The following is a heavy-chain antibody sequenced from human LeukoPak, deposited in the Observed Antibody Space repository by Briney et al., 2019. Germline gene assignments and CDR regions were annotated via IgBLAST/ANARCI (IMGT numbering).Heavy chain of an antibody. CDR3: ARGFGFYDSSGYLTFDY. CDR2: INTNTGNP. D-gene: IGHD3-22*01. V-gene: IGHV7-4-1*01. CDR1: GYTFTSYA. Sequence: GASVKVSCKASGYTFTSYAMNWVRQAPGQGLEWMGWINTNTGNPTYAQGFTGRFVFSLDTSVSTAYLQIGSLKAEDTAVYYCARGFGFYDSSGYLTFDYWGQGTLVTVSS. J-gene: IGHJ4*02.